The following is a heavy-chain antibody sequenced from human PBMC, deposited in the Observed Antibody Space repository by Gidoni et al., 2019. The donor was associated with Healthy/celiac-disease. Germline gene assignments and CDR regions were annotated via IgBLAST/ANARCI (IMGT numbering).Heavy chain of an antibody. CDR2: IIGSCGSS. J-gene: IGHJ3*02. Sequence: EVQLLEYGGGLVQPGGSLRLSCAASGFTFRSHAMSWVRQAPGKGLEWLSAIIGSCGSSYYADSVKGRFTISSDNSKNTLYLQMNSLRAEDTAVYYCAKGDYGDYGSREDAFDIWGQGTMVTVSS. CDR3: AKGDYGDYGSREDAFDI. D-gene: IGHD4-17*01. V-gene: IGHV3-23*01. CDR1: GFTFRSHA.